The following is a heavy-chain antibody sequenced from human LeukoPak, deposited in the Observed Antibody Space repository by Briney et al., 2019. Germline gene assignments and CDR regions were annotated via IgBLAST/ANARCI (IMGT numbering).Heavy chain of an antibody. D-gene: IGHD3-22*01. CDR1: GGTFSSYT. CDR2: IIPILGIA. V-gene: IGHV1-69*02. Sequence: GASVKVSCKASGGTFSSYTISWVRQAPGQGLEWMGRIIPILGIANYAQKFQGRVTITADKSMSTAYMELSSLRSEDTAVYYCARECSNYDSSGYYYPMYYFDYWGQGTLVTVSS. CDR3: ARECSNYDSSGYYYPMYYFDY. J-gene: IGHJ4*02.